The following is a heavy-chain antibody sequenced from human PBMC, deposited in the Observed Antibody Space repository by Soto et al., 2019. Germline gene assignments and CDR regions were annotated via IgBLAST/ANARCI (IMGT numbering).Heavy chain of an antibody. D-gene: IGHD4-17*01. CDR3: TPGSVKGAFDI. Sequence: EGSLRLSCAASGFTFSNVWMSWVRQAPGKGLEWVGRIKTKTDGGTTDYAALVKGRFTISRDDSINTLYLQMNSLKTEDTAVYYCTPGSVKGAFDIWGQGTMVTVSS. V-gene: IGHV3-15*01. J-gene: IGHJ3*02. CDR1: GFTFSNVW. CDR2: IKTKTDGGTT.